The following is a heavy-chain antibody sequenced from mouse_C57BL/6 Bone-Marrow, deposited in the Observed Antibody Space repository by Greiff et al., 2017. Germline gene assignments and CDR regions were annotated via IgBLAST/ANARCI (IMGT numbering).Heavy chain of an antibody. CDR2: IYIGNGYT. J-gene: IGHJ4*01. V-gene: IGHV1-58*01. D-gene: IGHD2-1*01. CDR3: NGNYFYYAMDY. CDR1: GYTFTSYG. Sequence: VQLKESGAELVRPGSSVKMSCKTSGYTFTSYGINWVKQRPGQGLAWIGYIYIGNGYTEYNEKFKGKATLTSDTSSSTAYMQLSSLTSEDSAIYFCNGNYFYYAMDYWGQGTSVTVSS.